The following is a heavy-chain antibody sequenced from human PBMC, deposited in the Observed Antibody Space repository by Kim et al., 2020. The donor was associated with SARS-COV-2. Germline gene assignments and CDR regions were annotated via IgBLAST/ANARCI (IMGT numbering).Heavy chain of an antibody. J-gene: IGHJ4*02. Sequence: PARKRRVTISVDTSKNQFSLKMSSVTAADTAVYYCARVRDIVVVPAAIGYWGQGTLVTVSS. CDR3: ARVRDIVVVPAAIGY. V-gene: IGHV4-34*01. D-gene: IGHD2-2*01.